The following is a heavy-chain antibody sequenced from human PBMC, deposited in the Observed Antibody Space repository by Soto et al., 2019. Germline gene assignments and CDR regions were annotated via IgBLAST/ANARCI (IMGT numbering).Heavy chain of an antibody. CDR2: IIPLFGTA. V-gene: IGHV1-69*06. CDR1: GERFKNYA. Sequence: QVQLVQSGAEVKKPGSSVKISCKPSGERFKNYAIGWVRQVPGQGLEWTGSIIPLFGTANYARMFEGRVTITADKSTTTVYMELGSLRSEDTAVYYCARLDSTMITFDYWGQGTLVTVSS. J-gene: IGHJ4*02. D-gene: IGHD5-18*01. CDR3: ARLDSTMITFDY.